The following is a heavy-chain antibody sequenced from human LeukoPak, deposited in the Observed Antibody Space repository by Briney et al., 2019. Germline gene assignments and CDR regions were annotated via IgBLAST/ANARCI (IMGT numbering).Heavy chain of an antibody. J-gene: IGHJ4*02. D-gene: IGHD3-22*01. Sequence: ASVKVSCKASGYTFTGYYMHWVRQAPGQGLEWMGWINPNSGGTNYAQKFQGRVTMTRDTSIGTAYMELSRLRSDDTAVYYCASVGYYDSSGYSIDYWGQGALVTVSS. CDR2: INPNSGGT. CDR1: GYTFTGYY. CDR3: ASVGYYDSSGYSIDY. V-gene: IGHV1-2*02.